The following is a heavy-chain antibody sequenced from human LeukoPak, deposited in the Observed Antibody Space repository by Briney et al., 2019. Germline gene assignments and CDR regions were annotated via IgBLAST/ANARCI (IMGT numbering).Heavy chain of an antibody. J-gene: IGHJ4*02. CDR2: LSGSGSGT. D-gene: IGHD3-10*01. CDR1: GFTFSNYA. Sequence: GGSLRLSCAASGFTFSNYAMSWVRQAPGKGLEWVSGLSGSGSGTYYADSVKGRFTISRDNSKNTLYLQMNSLRAEDTAVYYCAKGRSFYGSGSYYNGVDYWGQGTLVTVSS. CDR3: AKGRSFYGSGSYYNGVDY. V-gene: IGHV3-23*01.